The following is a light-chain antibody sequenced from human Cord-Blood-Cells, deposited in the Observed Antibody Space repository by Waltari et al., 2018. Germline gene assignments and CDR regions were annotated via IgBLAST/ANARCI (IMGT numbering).Light chain of an antibody. V-gene: IGLV2-23*01. Sequence: QSALTQPASVSGSPGQSITISCTGTSSDVGSYNLVSWYQQHPGKAPKLMIYEGSKRASGVSNRFSGSKSGNTASLTISWLQAEDEADYYCCSYAGSSTLVFGGGTKLTVL. J-gene: IGLJ2*01. CDR2: EGS. CDR3: CSYAGSSTLV. CDR1: SSDVGSYNL.